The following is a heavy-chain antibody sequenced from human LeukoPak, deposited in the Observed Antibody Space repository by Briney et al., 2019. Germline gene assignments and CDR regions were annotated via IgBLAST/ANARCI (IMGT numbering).Heavy chain of an antibody. J-gene: IGHJ4*02. D-gene: IGHD3-9*01. CDR2: INPNSGGT. V-gene: IGHV1-2*06. CDR1: GYTFTGYY. CDR3: AREPNDILTTYYVNAGLPN. Sequence: GASVKVSCKASGYTFTGYYIHWVRQAPGQGLEWMGRINPNSGGTNYAQKFQGRVTMTRDTSISPAYMELSRLRSDDTAVYYCAREPNDILTTYYVNAGLPNWGQGTLVTVSS.